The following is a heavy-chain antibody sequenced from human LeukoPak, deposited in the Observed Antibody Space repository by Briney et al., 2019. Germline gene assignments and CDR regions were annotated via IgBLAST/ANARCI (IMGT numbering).Heavy chain of an antibody. CDR3: ARMYNWNDEDWFDP. Sequence: SETLSLTCAVSGGSISSYYWSWIRQPPGKGLEWIGYIYYSGSTYYNPSLKSRVTISVDTSKNQFSLKLSSVTAADTAVYYCARMYNWNDEDWFDPWGQGTLVTVSS. CDR1: GGSISSYY. D-gene: IGHD1-1*01. J-gene: IGHJ5*02. CDR2: IYYSGST. V-gene: IGHV4-59*08.